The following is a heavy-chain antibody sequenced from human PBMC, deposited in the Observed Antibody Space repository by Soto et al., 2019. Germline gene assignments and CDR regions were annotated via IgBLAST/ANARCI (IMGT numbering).Heavy chain of an antibody. CDR1: GYTFTRYT. CDR2: INPDNGNT. V-gene: IGHV1-3*01. J-gene: IGHJ5*02. Sequence: ASVKVSCKASGYTFTRYTMNWVRQAPGQRLEWMGWINPDNGNTKSSQKFQDRVIITRDTSASTAYMDLSSLRSEDTAVYYCARGIATGLLDPWGQGTLVTVSS. D-gene: IGHD2-15*01. CDR3: ARGIATGLLDP.